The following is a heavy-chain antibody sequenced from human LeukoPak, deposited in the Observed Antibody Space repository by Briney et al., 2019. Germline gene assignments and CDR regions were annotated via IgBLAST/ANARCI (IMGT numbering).Heavy chain of an antibody. J-gene: IGHJ5*02. CDR3: ARGGGYDRDWFDP. CDR1: GFTVSSNY. Sequence: PGGSLRLSCAASGFTVSSNYMSWVRQAPGKGLEWVSDIYSGGSTHYADSVKGRFTISRDNSKNTLYLQMNSLRAEDTAVYYCARGGGYDRDWFDPWGQGTLVTVSS. V-gene: IGHV3-53*01. CDR2: IYSGGST. D-gene: IGHD5-12*01.